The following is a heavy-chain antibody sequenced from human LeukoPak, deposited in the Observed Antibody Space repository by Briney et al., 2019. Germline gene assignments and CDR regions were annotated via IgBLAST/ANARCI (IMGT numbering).Heavy chain of an antibody. J-gene: IGHJ6*02. CDR2: INPNSGGT. CDR1: GYTFTGYY. Sequence: ASVKVSCKASGYTFTGYYMHWVRQARGQGLEWMGWINPNSGGTNHAQKFQGRVTMTRDTSISTAYMELSRLRSDDTAVYYCAREKGNYGDYHYGMDVWGQGTTVTVSS. D-gene: IGHD4-17*01. CDR3: AREKGNYGDYHYGMDV. V-gene: IGHV1-2*02.